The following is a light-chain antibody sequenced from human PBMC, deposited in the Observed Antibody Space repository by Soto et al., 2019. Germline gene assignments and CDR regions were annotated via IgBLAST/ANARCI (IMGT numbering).Light chain of an antibody. Sequence: DIQMTQSPSSVSASVGDRVTITCRASQGISRYLAWYQQKPGKVPKLLIYAASTLHSGVPSRFSGSGSGTGFTLTISSLQPEDVATYYCQKYYSAPQTFGQGTKVDIK. CDR2: AAS. J-gene: IGKJ1*01. V-gene: IGKV1-27*01. CDR1: QGISRY. CDR3: QKYYSAPQT.